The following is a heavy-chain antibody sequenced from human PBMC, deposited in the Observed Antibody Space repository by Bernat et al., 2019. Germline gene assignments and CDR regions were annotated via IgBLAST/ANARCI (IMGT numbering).Heavy chain of an antibody. V-gene: IGHV3-11*01. J-gene: IGHJ4*02. CDR1: GFTFNDYY. CDR3: ERDYHYGSGRVDY. Sequence: QVQLVESGGGLVKPGGSLRLSCAASGFTFNDYYMSWIRQAPGKGLEWVSYITGSGINIYYADSVKGRFTISKDNSKNSLYLQMNSLGAEDTAVYYCERDYHYGSGRVDYWGQGTLVTVSS. CDR2: ITGSGINI. D-gene: IGHD3-10*01.